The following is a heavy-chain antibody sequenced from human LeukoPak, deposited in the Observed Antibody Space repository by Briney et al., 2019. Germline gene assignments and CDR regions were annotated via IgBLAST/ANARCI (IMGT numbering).Heavy chain of an antibody. CDR3: ARGGPGIAVAGTR. CDR2: ISAYNGDT. Sequence: GASVNVSCKVSGYTFTSYGISWVRQAPGQGLWWMGWISAYNGDTNYAQKLKGRVTMTTDTSTSTAYMELRSLSSDHTAVYYCARGGPGIAVAGTRWGQGTLVTVPS. CDR1: GYTFTSYG. D-gene: IGHD6-19*01. J-gene: IGHJ4*02. V-gene: IGHV1-18*01.